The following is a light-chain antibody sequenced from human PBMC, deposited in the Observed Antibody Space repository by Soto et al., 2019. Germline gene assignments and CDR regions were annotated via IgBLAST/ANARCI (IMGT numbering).Light chain of an antibody. J-gene: IGKJ4*01. CDR3: QQGSNWPPLT. Sequence: EIVLTQSPVTLSLSPGETATLSCGASQSVGTYLAWYQLKSGQAPRLLIYEASKRATGIPARFSGRGSGTDFTLTINSLEPEDFALYYCQQGSNWPPLTFGGGTKVEIK. CDR2: EAS. V-gene: IGKV3-11*01. CDR1: QSVGTY.